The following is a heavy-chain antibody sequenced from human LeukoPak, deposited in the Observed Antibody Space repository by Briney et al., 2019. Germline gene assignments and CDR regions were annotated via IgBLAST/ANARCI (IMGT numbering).Heavy chain of an antibody. Sequence: TGGSLRLSCAASGFTFDDYGMSWVRQAPGKGLEWVSGINWNGGSTGYADSVKGRFTISRDNAKNSLYLQMNSPRAEDTALYHCARVITGYGDSRGAFDIWGQGTMVTVSS. V-gene: IGHV3-20*01. J-gene: IGHJ3*02. CDR2: INWNGGST. D-gene: IGHD4-17*01. CDR1: GFTFDDYG. CDR3: ARVITGYGDSRGAFDI.